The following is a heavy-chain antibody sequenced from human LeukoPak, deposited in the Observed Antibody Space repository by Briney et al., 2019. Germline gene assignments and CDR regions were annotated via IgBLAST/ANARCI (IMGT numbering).Heavy chain of an antibody. V-gene: IGHV3-7*01. J-gene: IGHJ6*03. Sequence: PGGPLRLSCAASGFTFSNYWMTWVRQAPGKGLEWVADIKQDGSEKLYVKSVRGRFTISRDNAEMSLFLQMNSLRAEDTAVYYCARDNGVVHGVYYMDVWGKGTTVTVS. CDR1: GFTFSNYW. D-gene: IGHD3-3*01. CDR3: ARDNGVVHGVYYMDV. CDR2: IKQDGSEK.